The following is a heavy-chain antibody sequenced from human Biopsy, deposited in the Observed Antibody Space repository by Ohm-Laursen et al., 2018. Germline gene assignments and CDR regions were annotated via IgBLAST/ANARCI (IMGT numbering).Heavy chain of an antibody. Sequence: SLRLSCTASGFTFTSYAMHWVRQAPGKGLEWVAVISYDGSGEYYADSLQGRFIIFRDNPKNTVDLQMNSLRAEDTVVYFCARDGKQWDYSTYFSWHFDLWGRGTLVTVST. J-gene: IGHJ2*01. V-gene: IGHV3-30*03. CDR2: ISYDGSGE. D-gene: IGHD4-11*01. CDR3: ARDGKQWDYSTYFSWHFDL. CDR1: GFTFTSYA.